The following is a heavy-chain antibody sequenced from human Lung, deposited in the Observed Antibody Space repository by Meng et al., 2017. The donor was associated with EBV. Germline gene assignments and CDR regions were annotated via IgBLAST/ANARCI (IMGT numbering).Heavy chain of an antibody. V-gene: IGHV4-31*03. CDR1: GGSIRSGNHY. Sequence: QGQLQQSGPGLVKPSQTLSLTCTVFGGSIRSGNHYWSWLRQHPGKGLEYIGYIYYSGSTYYNPSLKSRVIISVDTSKNQFSLRLNSVTAADTAVYYCASLYGDSSVWYLDLWGRGTLVTVSS. CDR2: IYYSGST. J-gene: IGHJ2*01. CDR3: ASLYGDSSVWYLDL. D-gene: IGHD4-17*01.